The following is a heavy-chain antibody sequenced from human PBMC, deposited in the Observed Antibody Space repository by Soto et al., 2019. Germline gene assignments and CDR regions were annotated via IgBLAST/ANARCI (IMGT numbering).Heavy chain of an antibody. CDR1: GFTLSGYA. CDR3: ARRARPDFYYMDV. Sequence: EVQLAESGGGLAQPGGSLRLSCAASGFTLSGYAMDWVRQAPGTGLEYVSGISSTGVSTYYANSVQGRFTISRDNSKNTVYLQMGSLRPEDMAVYYCARRARPDFYYMDVWGKGTTVTVSS. D-gene: IGHD6-6*01. CDR2: ISSTGVST. J-gene: IGHJ6*03. V-gene: IGHV3-64*01.